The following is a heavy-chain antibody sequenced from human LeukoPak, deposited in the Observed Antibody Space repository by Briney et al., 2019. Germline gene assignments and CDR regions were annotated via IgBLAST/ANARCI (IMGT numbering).Heavy chain of an antibody. Sequence: ASVKVSCKASGYTFTGYYMHWVRQAPGQGLEWMGWINPNSGGTNYAQKFQGRVTMTRDTSISTAYMELSRLRSDDTAVNYCARGRIAVAGTGDDYWGQGTLVTVSS. CDR1: GYTFTGYY. V-gene: IGHV1-2*02. D-gene: IGHD6-19*01. J-gene: IGHJ4*02. CDR3: ARGRIAVAGTGDDY. CDR2: INPNSGGT.